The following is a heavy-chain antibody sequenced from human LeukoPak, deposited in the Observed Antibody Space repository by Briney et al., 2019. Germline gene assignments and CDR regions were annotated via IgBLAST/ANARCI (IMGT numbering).Heavy chain of an antibody. Sequence: GGSLRLSCEGSGFSLSAYNMNWVRQAPGKGLESVSYISSSSATIFYADSVKGRFTISRDNSKNTLYLQMNSLRAEDTAVYYCAVRGYSGAFDIWGQGTMVTVPS. CDR2: ISSSSATI. V-gene: IGHV3-48*01. CDR1: GFSLSAYN. J-gene: IGHJ3*02. CDR3: AVRGYSGAFDI. D-gene: IGHD1-1*01.